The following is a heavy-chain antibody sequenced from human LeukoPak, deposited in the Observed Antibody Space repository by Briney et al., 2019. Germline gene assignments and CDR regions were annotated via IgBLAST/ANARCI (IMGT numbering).Heavy chain of an antibody. V-gene: IGHV5-51*01. J-gene: IGHJ5*02. CDR2: IYPGDSDT. D-gene: IGHD3-22*01. CDR3: ARIPGENDSEFDP. Sequence: GESLKISCKGSGYSFTSYWIGWVRQVPGKGLEWMGIIYPGDSDTRYSPSFQGQVTISADKSISTAYLQWSSLKASDTAMYYCARIPGENDSEFDPWGQGTLVTVSS. CDR1: GYSFTSYW.